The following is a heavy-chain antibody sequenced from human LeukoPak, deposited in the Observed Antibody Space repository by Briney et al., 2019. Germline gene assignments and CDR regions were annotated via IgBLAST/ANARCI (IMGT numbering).Heavy chain of an antibody. V-gene: IGHV3-64*01. CDR3: VVVVRVTSGS. J-gene: IGHJ4*02. CDR1: GFTFSSYS. Sequence: GGSLRLSCAASGFTFSSYSMVWVRQAPGKGLEYVSGITSNGGTTYYGNSVKGRFTISRDNSKDTLYLQMGSLRTEDMAVYYFVVVVRVTSGSRGQGTQATVAS. D-gene: IGHD2-15*01. CDR2: ITSNGGTT.